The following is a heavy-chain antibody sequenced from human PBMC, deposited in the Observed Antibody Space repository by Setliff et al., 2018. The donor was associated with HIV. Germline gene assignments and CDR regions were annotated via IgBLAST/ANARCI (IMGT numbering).Heavy chain of an antibody. CDR3: VRYSGSSYKSNWFDP. J-gene: IGHJ5*02. CDR1: GYEFYGWW. CDR2: IYPDDSNT. D-gene: IGHD1-26*01. V-gene: IGHV5-51*01. Sequence: GESLKISCKTSGYEFYGWWIGWVRQKPGKGLEWMGIIYPDDSNTRYSPSFRGQVTISADMSISTAYLQWSSLQASDTAMYYCVRYSGSSYKSNWFDPWGQGTRV.